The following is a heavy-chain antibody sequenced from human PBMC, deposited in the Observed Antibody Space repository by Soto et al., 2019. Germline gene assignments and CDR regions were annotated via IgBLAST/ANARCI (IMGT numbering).Heavy chain of an antibody. CDR1: GGSFSGYY. CDR3: ASVARLVVPAAIARRSGHYYYYMDV. CDR2: INHSGST. Sequence: SETLSLTCAVYGGSFSGYYWSWIRQPPGKGLEWIGEINHSGSTNYNPSLKSRVTISVDTSKNQFSLKLSSVTAADTAVYYCASVARLVVPAAIARRSGHYYYYMDVWGKGTTVTVSS. D-gene: IGHD2-2*01. J-gene: IGHJ6*03. V-gene: IGHV4-34*01.